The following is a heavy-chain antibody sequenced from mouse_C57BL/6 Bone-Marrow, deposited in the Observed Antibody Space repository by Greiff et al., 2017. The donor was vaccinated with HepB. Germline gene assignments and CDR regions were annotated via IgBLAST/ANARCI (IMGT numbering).Heavy chain of an antibody. J-gene: IGHJ3*01. D-gene: IGHD1-1*01. Sequence: VQLQQSGAELVRPGASVTLSCKASGYTFTDYEMHWVKQTPVHGLEWIGAIDPETGGTAYNQKFKGKAILTADKSSSTAYMELRSLTSEDSAVYYFTRDGSSPAWFAYWGQGTLVTVSA. V-gene: IGHV1-15*01. CDR2: IDPETGGT. CDR1: GYTFTDYE. CDR3: TRDGSSPAWFAY.